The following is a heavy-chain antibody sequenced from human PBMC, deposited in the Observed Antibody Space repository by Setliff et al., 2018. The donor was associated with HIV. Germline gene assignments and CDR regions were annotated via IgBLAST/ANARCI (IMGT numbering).Heavy chain of an antibody. CDR2: ISAYNGNT. V-gene: IGHV1-18*04. J-gene: IGHJ6*03. CDR1: GYTFTGYY. Sequence: ASVKVSCKASGYTFTGYYMHWVRQAPGQGLEWMGWISAYNGNTKSAQNLQGGVTMTTDTSTSTAHMELRSLRPDDTAVYYCARDREYMDVWGKGTTVTVSS. CDR3: ARDREYMDV.